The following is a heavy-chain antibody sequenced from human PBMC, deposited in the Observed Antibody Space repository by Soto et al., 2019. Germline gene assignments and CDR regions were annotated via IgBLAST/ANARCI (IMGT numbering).Heavy chain of an antibody. CDR2: ISWNSVSI. D-gene: IGHD3-10*01. V-gene: IGHV3-9*01. CDR1: GFNFNDYG. J-gene: IGHJ6*02. Sequence: EVQLVESGGDLVQPGRSLRLSCAASGFNFNDYGMPWVRQAPGKGLEWVSSISWNSVSIGYADSVKSRFTISRDNAKNYLYLQMNTLRAEDTALYYCAKDMEYGYNPYYYYGMDVWGQGTTVTVSS. CDR3: AKDMEYGYNPYYYYGMDV.